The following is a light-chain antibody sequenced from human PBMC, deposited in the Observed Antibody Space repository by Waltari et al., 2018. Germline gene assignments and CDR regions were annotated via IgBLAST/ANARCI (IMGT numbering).Light chain of an antibody. V-gene: IGLV4-69*01. J-gene: IGLJ3*02. CDR1: SGHSSYA. Sequence: QLVLTQSPSASASLGASVKLTCTLSSGHSSYAIAWHQQQPEKGPRFLMKLNSDGSHSKGDGIPDRFSGSSSGTERYLTISSLQSEDEADYYCQTCDTDIRVFGGGTELTVL. CDR2: LNSDGSH. CDR3: QTCDTDIRV.